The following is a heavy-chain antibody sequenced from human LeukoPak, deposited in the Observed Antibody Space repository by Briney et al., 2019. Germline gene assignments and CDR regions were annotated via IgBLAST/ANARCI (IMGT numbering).Heavy chain of an antibody. CDR1: GGSFSGYY. Sequence: PSETLSLTCAVYGGSFSGYYWSWIRQPPGKGLEWIGEINHSGSTNYNPSLKSRVTISVDTSKNQFSLKLSSVTAADTAVCYCARGRFDLRFWSGYHTPWFDPWGQGTLVTVSS. CDR3: ARGRFDLRFWSGYHTPWFDP. CDR2: INHSGST. J-gene: IGHJ5*02. V-gene: IGHV4-34*01. D-gene: IGHD3-3*02.